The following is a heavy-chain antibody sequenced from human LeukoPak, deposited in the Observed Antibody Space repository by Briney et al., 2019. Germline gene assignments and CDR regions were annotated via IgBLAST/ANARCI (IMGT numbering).Heavy chain of an antibody. D-gene: IGHD4-23*01. CDR3: ARDYGGTYYFDY. Sequence: SETLSLTCTVSGGSISSGDYYWSWIRQPPGKGLEWIGYIYYSGSTYYNPSLQSRVTISVDTSKNQFSLKLSSVTAADTAVYYCARDYGGTYYFDYWGQGTLVTVSS. V-gene: IGHV4-30-4*01. CDR1: GGSISSGDYY. J-gene: IGHJ4*02. CDR2: IYYSGST.